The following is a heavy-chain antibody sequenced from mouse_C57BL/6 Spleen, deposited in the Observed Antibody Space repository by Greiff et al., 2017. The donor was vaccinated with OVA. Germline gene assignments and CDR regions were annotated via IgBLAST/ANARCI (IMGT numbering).Heavy chain of an antibody. V-gene: IGHV6-3*01. CDR1: GFTFSNYW. D-gene: IGHD1-1*01. Sequence: EVMLVESGGGLEQPGGSMKLSCVASGFTFSNYWMNWVRQSPEKGLEWVAQIRLKSDNYATHYAESVKGRFTISRDDSKSSVYLQMNNLRAEDTGIYYCTEDYGSSYGFAYWGQGTLVTVSA. J-gene: IGHJ3*01. CDR2: IRLKSDNYAT. CDR3: TEDYGSSYGFAY.